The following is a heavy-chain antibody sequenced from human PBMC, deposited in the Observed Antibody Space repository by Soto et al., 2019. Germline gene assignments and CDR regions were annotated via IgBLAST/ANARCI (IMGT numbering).Heavy chain of an antibody. Sequence: SETLCLTCTVSGGSISSSSNYWGCIRQPPGKGLEWIGSIYYSGSTYYNPSLKSRVTISVDTSKNQFSLKLSSVTPADTAVYYCARFPSDYWGPGTLVTVS. CDR2: IYYSGST. V-gene: IGHV4-39*01. J-gene: IGHJ4*02. CDR3: ARFPSDY. CDR1: GGSISSSSNY.